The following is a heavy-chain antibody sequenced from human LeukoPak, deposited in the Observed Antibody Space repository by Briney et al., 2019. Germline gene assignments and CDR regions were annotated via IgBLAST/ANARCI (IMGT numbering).Heavy chain of an antibody. V-gene: IGHV3-23*01. CDR2: ISGSGGST. CDR3: AKDDYSNYGFDP. D-gene: IGHD4-11*01. Sequence: GGSLRLSCAASGFTFSSYAMSWVRQTPGKGLEWVSAISGSGGSTYYADSVKGRFTISRDNSKNTLYLQMNSLRAEDTAVYYCAKDDYSNYGFDPWGQGTLVTVSS. J-gene: IGHJ5*02. CDR1: GFTFSSYA.